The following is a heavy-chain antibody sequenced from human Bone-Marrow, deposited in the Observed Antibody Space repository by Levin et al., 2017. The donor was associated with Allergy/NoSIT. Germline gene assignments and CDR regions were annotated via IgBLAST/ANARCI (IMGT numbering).Heavy chain of an antibody. J-gene: IGHJ4*02. CDR3: ARDDFWSTYEF. D-gene: IGHD3-3*01. CDR2: INQYGSER. Sequence: GGSLRLSCTASGFNSGSHWMTWVRQAPGKGLEWVATINQYGSERKYVDSVKGRFTISRDNAKNSLYLHMNSLRAEDTAVYYCARDDFWSTYEFWGQGTLVTVSS. V-gene: IGHV3-7*04. CDR1: GFNSGSHW.